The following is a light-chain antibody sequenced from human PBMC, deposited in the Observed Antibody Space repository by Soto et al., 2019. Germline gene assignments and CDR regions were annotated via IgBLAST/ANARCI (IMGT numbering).Light chain of an antibody. Sequence: QSVLTQPPSVSAAXXXKXTISCSGSSSNIGNNYVSWYQQLPGTAPKLLIYDNNKRPSGIPDRFSGSKSGTSATLGITGLQTGDEADYYCGTWDSSLSADVVFGGGTKLTVL. CDR1: SSNIGNNY. CDR3: GTWDSSLSADVV. CDR2: DNN. V-gene: IGLV1-51*01. J-gene: IGLJ2*01.